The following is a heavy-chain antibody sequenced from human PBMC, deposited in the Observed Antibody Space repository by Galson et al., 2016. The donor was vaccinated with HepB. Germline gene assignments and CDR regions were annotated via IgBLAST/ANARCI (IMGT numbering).Heavy chain of an antibody. V-gene: IGHV4-39*01. J-gene: IGHJ4*02. CDR3: ARCRRSGWSPFDF. Sequence: SETLSLTCTVSGGSISSSRYYWGWIRQPPGKGLEWIGSIYYSGSTYYNPSLKSRVTISVDTSKNQFSLKLSSVTAADTAVYYCARCRRSGWSPFDFWGQGTLVTVSS. CDR2: IYYSGST. D-gene: IGHD6-19*01. CDR1: GGSISSSRYY.